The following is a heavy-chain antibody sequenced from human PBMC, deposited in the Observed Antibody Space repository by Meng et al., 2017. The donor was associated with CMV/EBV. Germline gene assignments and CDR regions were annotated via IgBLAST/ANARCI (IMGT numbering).Heavy chain of an antibody. CDR2: INWNGGST. V-gene: IGHV3-20*01. D-gene: IGHD6-13*01. Sequence: GGSLKLSCAASGFTFSSYGMSWVRQAPGKGLEWVSGINWNGGSTGYADSVKGRFTISRDNAKNSLYLQMNSLRAEDTALYHCARVAAAGDFDYWGQGTLVTVSS. J-gene: IGHJ4*02. CDR3: ARVAAAGDFDY. CDR1: GFTFSSYG.